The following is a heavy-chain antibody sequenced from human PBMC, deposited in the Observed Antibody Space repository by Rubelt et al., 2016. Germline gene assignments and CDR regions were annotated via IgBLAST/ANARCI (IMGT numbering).Heavy chain of an antibody. CDR1: GGSFSGYY. CDR2: INHSGNT. J-gene: IGHJ4*02. CDR3: ARGQPGGGRFDF. D-gene: IGHD3-16*01. Sequence: QVQLQQWGAGLLKPSETLSLTCAVYGGSFSGYYWSWIRQPPGKGLEWIGEINHSGNTNSNPSLKSRVTISVDTSKNQFSLKLSAGTAADTAVYYCARGQPGGGRFDFWSQGTLVTVSS. V-gene: IGHV4-34*01.